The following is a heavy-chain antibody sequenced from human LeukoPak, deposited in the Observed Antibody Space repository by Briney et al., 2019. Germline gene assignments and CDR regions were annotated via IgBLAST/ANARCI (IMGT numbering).Heavy chain of an antibody. CDR2: ISSSSSYI. CDR3: ARVLPRVVVPAAYAAGFDY. D-gene: IGHD2-2*01. Sequence: GGSLRLSCAASGFTFSSYSMNWVRQAPGKGLEWVSSISSSSSYIYYADSVKGRFTISRDNAKNSLYLQMNSLRAEDTAVYYCARVLPRVVVPAAYAAGFDYWGQGTLVTVSS. J-gene: IGHJ4*02. CDR1: GFTFSSYS. V-gene: IGHV3-21*01.